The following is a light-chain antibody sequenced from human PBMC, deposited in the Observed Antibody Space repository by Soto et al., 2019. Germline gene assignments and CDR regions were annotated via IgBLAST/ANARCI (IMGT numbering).Light chain of an antibody. V-gene: IGLV1-40*01. CDR3: SSFAGNNNRGV. CDR2: GNS. CDR1: SSNIGAGYD. Sequence: QSVLAQPPSVSGAPGQKVTISCTGSSSNIGAGYDLHWYQQLPGTAPKLLLYGNSNRPSGVPDRFSGSKSGTSASLAITGLQAEDEADYYCSSFAGNNNRGVFGSGTKLTVL. J-gene: IGLJ1*01.